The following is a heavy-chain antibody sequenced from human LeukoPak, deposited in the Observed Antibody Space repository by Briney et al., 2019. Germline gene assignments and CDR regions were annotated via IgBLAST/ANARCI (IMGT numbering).Heavy chain of an antibody. CDR3: SRERSVLDAFDS. J-gene: IGHJ3*02. CDR2: INRSDGSK. Sequence: GASGNSSCNASGHTFTIYHMHWERRPPGPGQESRGIINRSDGSKSYAQKFRSRRIMTRDTSTSTVYMQLISLRSEDATVYYCSRERSVLDAFDSWGQGTMVTVSS. CDR1: GHTFTIYH. D-gene: IGHD4/OR15-4a*01. V-gene: IGHV1-46*03.